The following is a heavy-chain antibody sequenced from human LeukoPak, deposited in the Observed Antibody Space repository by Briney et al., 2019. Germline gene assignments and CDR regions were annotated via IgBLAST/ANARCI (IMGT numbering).Heavy chain of an antibody. J-gene: IGHJ3*02. CDR2: VDPEDGET. D-gene: IGHD6-6*01. CDR3: ATDASIAASDAFDI. V-gene: IGHV1-69-2*01. Sequence: GASVKVSCKASGYTFTDYYMHWVQQAPGKGLEWMGRVDPEDGETIYAEKFQGRVTITADASTDTAYMELSSLRSEDTAVYYCATDASIAASDAFDIWGQGTMVTVSS. CDR1: GYTFTDYY.